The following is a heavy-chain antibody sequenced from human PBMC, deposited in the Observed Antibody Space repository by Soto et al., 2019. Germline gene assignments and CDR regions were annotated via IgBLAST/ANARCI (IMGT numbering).Heavy chain of an antibody. V-gene: IGHV3-15*07. CDR3: TPLALKDSSGWYEFSD. J-gene: IGHJ4*02. Sequence: EVQLVESGGGLVKPGGSLRLSCAASGFTFSNVWMNWVRQAPGKGLEWVGRIKSKTDGGTTDYAAPVKGRFTISRDDSNNPLYLQMNSLKTEDTAVYYCTPLALKDSSGWYEFSDWGQGTLVTVSS. D-gene: IGHD6-19*01. CDR2: IKSKTDGGTT. CDR1: GFTFSNVW.